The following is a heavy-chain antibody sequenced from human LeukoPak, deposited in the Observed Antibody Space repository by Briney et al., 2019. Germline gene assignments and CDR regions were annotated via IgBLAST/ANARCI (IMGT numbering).Heavy chain of an antibody. V-gene: IGHV1-2*02. J-gene: IGHJ4*02. CDR1: GYTITGYY. Sequence: ASVKVSCKASGYTITGYYVHWVRQAPGQGPEWMGWINPKSGGTDCAQKFQGRVTMTRDTSISTAYMELTRLTADDTAVYYCASTACSGNCYFDYWGQGTLVTVSS. CDR2: INPKSGGT. CDR3: ASTACSGNCYFDY. D-gene: IGHD2-15*01.